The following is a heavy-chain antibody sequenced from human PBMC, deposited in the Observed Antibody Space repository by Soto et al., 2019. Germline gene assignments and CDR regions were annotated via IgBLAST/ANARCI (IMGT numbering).Heavy chain of an antibody. CDR3: ERVPIDTYMIYWSDH. V-gene: IGHV4-61*08. CDR2: IHFSGST. Sequence: SETLSLTCTVSGDSVSSGDYYWTWIRQPPGKGLEWVGHIHFSGSTNYNPYIKSRATISLDTSKNQFSLKLTSVTAAETDVYYCERVPIDTYMIYWSDHWGQRTLVTVS. D-gene: IGHD3-16*01. J-gene: IGHJ4*02. CDR1: GDSVSSGDYY.